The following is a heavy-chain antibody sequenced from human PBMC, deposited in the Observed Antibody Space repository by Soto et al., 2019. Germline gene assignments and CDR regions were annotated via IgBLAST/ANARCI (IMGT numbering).Heavy chain of an antibody. D-gene: IGHD5-18*01. Sequence: ASVKVSCKASGGTFLSYAISWVRQAPGRGLAWMGGSIPIFGTANYAQRFQGRVTITADDATSTAYMELSSVRSEDTAVYYCAREIQLDYWGQGTLVTVSS. CDR1: GGTFLSYA. CDR3: AREIQLDY. J-gene: IGHJ4*02. CDR2: SIPIFGTA. V-gene: IGHV1-69*13.